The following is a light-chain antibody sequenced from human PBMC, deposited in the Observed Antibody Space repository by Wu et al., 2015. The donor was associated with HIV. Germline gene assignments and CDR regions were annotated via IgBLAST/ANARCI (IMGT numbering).Light chain of an antibody. J-gene: IGKJ1*01. Sequence: EIVLTQSPATLSLSPGERATLSCRASRSVSSYLAWYQQKPGQAPRLLIYDASNRATGIPARFSGSGSGTDLTLTISSLQPEDFATYYCQQYKSYPLTFGQGTKVEIK. V-gene: IGKV3-11*01. CDR2: DAS. CDR1: RSVSSY. CDR3: QQYKSYPLT.